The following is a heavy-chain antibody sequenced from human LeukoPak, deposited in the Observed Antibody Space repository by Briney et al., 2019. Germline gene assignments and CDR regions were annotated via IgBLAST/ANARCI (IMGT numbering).Heavy chain of an antibody. CDR2: IYYSGST. V-gene: IGHV4-59*01. Sequence: SETLSLTCTVSGGSISSDYWSWIRQPPGKGLEWIGYIYYSGSTNYNPSLKSRATISVDRSKNQFSLNLSSVTAADTAVYYCARGWGYFDDWGQGTLVTVSS. D-gene: IGHD6-19*01. CDR1: GGSISSDY. CDR3: ARGWGYFDD. J-gene: IGHJ4*02.